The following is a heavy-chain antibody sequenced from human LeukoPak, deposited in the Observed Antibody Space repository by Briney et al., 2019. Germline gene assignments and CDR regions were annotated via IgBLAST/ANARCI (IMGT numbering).Heavy chain of an antibody. J-gene: IGHJ4*02. CDR3: AKMGVVAARPGTFDY. CDR2: ISGSGGST. V-gene: IGHV3-23*01. Sequence: QPGGSLRLSCAASGFTFTSYAMSWVRQAPGKGLEWVSAISGSGGSTYHADSVKGRFTISRDNSKSTLYLQMNSLRAEDTAVYYCAKMGVVAARPGTFDYWGQGTLVTVSS. D-gene: IGHD6-6*01. CDR1: GFTFTSYA.